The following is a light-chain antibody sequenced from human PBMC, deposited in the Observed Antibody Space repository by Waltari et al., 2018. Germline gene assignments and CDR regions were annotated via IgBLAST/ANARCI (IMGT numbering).Light chain of an antibody. CDR2: DTS. V-gene: IGKV3-11*01. J-gene: IGKJ4*01. Sequence: EVVLTHSPVTLSLTTGERATVSCTTRESVSNYLAWYHEKPDQSPSLLIFDTSKRATCIPARFSGSGYGTDFTLTINNLEAEDFALYYCQQGSILPLTFGGGTKVEI. CDR1: ESVSNY. CDR3: QQGSILPLT.